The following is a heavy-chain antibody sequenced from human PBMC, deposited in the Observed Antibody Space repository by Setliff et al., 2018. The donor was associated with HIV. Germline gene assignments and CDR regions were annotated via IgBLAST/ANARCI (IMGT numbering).Heavy chain of an antibody. CDR3: GRSETRDSRGPYY. V-gene: IGHV1-69*05. CDR1: GGIFSRFA. J-gene: IGHJ4*02. D-gene: IGHD3-22*01. CDR2: IIPIFGTP. Sequence: SVKVSCKASGGIFSRFAFSWVRQAPGQGLEWMGGIIPIFGTPNYAQKFQGRVTITTDESTNTVYMELRSLRSDDTAVYYCGRSETRDSRGPYYWGQGTLVTVSS.